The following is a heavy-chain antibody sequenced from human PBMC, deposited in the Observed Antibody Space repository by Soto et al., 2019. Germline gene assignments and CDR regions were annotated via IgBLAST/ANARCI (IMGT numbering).Heavy chain of an antibody. CDR2: ISGSGGST. CDR1: GFPFSSYA. Sequence: EVQLLESGGGFVQPGGSLGLSCAASGFPFSSYAMTWVRQAPGKGLEWVSLISGSGGSTYYADSVKGRFTISRDNSRDTLYLQMNSLRAEDTAVYSCAKVNGAGSYNKLPDYWGKGTLVTVSS. D-gene: IGHD3-10*01. V-gene: IGHV3-23*01. CDR3: AKVNGAGSYNKLPDY. J-gene: IGHJ4*02.